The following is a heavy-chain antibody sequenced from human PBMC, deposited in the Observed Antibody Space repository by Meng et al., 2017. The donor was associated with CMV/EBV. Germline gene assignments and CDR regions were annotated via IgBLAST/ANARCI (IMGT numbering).Heavy chain of an antibody. CDR2: INHSGST. V-gene: IGHV4-34*01. J-gene: IGHJ5*02. CDR1: GRYLSGYD. Sequence: QVPHDEWGDGQLMVPESLSPTGSVYGRYLSGYDWRWIRQPQGKGLEWIWDINHSGSTNYNPSLKSRVPISVDTSKNQFSQKLSSVTAADTVVYYCARGGNWFDPWGQGTLVTVSS. CDR3: ARGGNWFDP.